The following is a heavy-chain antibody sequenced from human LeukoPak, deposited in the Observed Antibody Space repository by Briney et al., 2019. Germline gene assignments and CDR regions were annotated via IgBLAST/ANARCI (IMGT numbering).Heavy chain of an antibody. CDR3: ARENRIVAMPSDV. J-gene: IGHJ6*04. Sequence: GGSLRLSCAASGFTFSSYGMHWVRQAPGRGLEWVAFIRYDGSNKYYADSVKGRFTISRDNSKNTLYLQMNSLRAEDTAIYYCARENRIVAMPSDVWGKETTVIISS. CDR2: IRYDGSNK. D-gene: IGHD2-21*01. V-gene: IGHV3-30*02. CDR1: GFTFSSYG.